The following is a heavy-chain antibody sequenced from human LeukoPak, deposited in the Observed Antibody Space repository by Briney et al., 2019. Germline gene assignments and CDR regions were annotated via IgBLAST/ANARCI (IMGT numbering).Heavy chain of an antibody. V-gene: IGHV3-23*01. Sequence: GGSLRLSCAASGLTFSSYAMSWVRQAPGKGLEWVSAISGSGGSTYYADSVKGRFTISRDNSKNTLYLQMNSLGAEDTAVYYCAKGPTYYYGSGSYYNPNWFDPWGQGTLVTVSS. D-gene: IGHD3-10*01. CDR2: ISGSGGST. CDR1: GLTFSSYA. CDR3: AKGPTYYYGSGSYYNPNWFDP. J-gene: IGHJ5*02.